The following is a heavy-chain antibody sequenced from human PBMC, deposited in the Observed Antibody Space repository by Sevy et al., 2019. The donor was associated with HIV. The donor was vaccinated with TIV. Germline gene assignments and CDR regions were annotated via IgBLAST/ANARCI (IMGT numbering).Heavy chain of an antibody. CDR3: ARGDYYVTSGYTYYFDY. J-gene: IGHJ4*02. V-gene: IGHV4-38-2*01. D-gene: IGHD3-22*01. CDR1: GYSISSGYY. CDR2: IYHSGRT. Sequence: SETLSLTCAVSGYSISSGYYWGWIRQPPGKGLEWIGNIYHSGRTYNNPSLKSRVTMSVDTSKNQFSLKLSSVTAADTAVYYCARGDYYVTSGYTYYFDYWDQGTLVTVSS.